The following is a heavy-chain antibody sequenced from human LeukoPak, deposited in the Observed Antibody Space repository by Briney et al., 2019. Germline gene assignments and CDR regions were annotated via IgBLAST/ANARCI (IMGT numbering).Heavy chain of an antibody. Sequence: GGSLRLSCAASGFTFSSYAMSWVRQAPGKGLEWVSAISGSGGSTYYADSVKGRFTISRDNSKNTLYLQMSSLSAEDTALYYCTKKGGGYGGDEQFDYWGQGTLVTVSS. V-gene: IGHV3-23*01. CDR2: ISGSGGST. CDR3: TKKGGGYGGDEQFDY. D-gene: IGHD5-18*01. CDR1: GFTFSSYA. J-gene: IGHJ4*02.